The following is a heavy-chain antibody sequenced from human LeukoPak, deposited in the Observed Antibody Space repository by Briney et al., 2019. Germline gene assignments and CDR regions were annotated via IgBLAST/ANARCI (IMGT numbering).Heavy chain of an antibody. D-gene: IGHD3-22*01. CDR2: IRYDGSNK. CDR3: AKDLIVVVITGALDY. V-gene: IGHV3-30*02. J-gene: IGHJ4*02. CDR1: GFTFSSYG. Sequence: PGGSLRLSCAASGFTFSSYGMHWVRQAPGKGLEWVAFIRYDGSNKYYADSVKGRFTISRDNSKNTLYLQMNSLRAEDTAVYYCAKDLIVVVITGALDYWGQGTLVTVSS.